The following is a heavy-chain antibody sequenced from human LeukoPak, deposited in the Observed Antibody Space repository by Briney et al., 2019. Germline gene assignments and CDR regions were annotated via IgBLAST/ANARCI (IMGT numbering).Heavy chain of an antibody. CDR3: ARARAAVEGDYFDY. V-gene: IGHV3-30*02. CDR1: GLTFSSFG. CDR2: ILYDGSNK. D-gene: IGHD6-25*01. Sequence: PGGSLRLSCAASGLTFSSFGMHWVRQAPGKGLEWVAFILYDGSNKFYSDSVKGRFTISRDNSMNTLYLQMNSLRAEDTAVYYCARARAAVEGDYFDYWGQGTLVTVSS. J-gene: IGHJ4*02.